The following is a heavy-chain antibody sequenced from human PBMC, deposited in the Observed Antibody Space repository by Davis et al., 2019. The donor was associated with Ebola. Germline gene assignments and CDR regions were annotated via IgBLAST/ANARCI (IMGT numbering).Heavy chain of an antibody. CDR3: ARRVYDSRGYYYMDV. CDR2: ISWNGDIT. CDR1: GFTFDNYG. V-gene: IGHV3-20*04. D-gene: IGHD3-22*01. Sequence: GESLKISCAASGFTFDNYGMIWVRLPPGKGLEWVSGISWNGDITGYADSVKGRFTISRDNAKNSLYLQMNSLRAEGTALYYCARRVYDSRGYYYMDVWGKGTTVTVSS. J-gene: IGHJ6*03.